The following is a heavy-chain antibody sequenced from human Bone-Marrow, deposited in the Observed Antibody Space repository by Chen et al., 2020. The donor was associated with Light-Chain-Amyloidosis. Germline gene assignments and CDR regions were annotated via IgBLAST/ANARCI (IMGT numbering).Heavy chain of an antibody. Sequence: QLQLQESGPGLVKPSETLSLTCTVSGDSIRGTNYYWGWIRQPPGKGLEWIGSIYYSGSTYYNPSHKSRVTISVDTSKNQFSLKLSSLTAADTAVYYCARNGHYSIDSWGQGTLFTVSS. J-gene: IGHJ4*02. CDR3: ARNGHYSIDS. V-gene: IGHV4-39*07. CDR1: GDSIRGTNYY. CDR2: IYYSGST. D-gene: IGHD2-15*01.